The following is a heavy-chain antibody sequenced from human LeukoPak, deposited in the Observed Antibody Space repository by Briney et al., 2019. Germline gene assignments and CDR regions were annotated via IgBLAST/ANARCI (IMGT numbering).Heavy chain of an antibody. Sequence: GGSLRLSCAASGFTFDDYAMHWVRQAPGKGLGWVSGISWNSDSIGYADSVKGRFTISRDNAKNSLFLQMKSLRAEDTALYYCAKETYYYDSSSYDYGAFDIWGQGTMVTVSS. V-gene: IGHV3-9*01. D-gene: IGHD3-22*01. J-gene: IGHJ3*02. CDR2: ISWNSDSI. CDR3: AKETYYYDSSSYDYGAFDI. CDR1: GFTFDDYA.